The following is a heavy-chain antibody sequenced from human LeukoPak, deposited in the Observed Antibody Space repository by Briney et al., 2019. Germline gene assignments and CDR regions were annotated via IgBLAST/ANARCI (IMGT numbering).Heavy chain of an antibody. Sequence: GGSLRLSCAASGFTFSNYGMHWVRQAPGKGLEWVAVISYDGSNKYYADSVKGRFTISRDNSKNTLYLQMNSLRAEDAAVYYCAKDLGDYDGNSDLNYWGQGTLVTVSS. CDR2: ISYDGSNK. D-gene: IGHD4-23*01. V-gene: IGHV3-30*18. CDR3: AKDLGDYDGNSDLNY. J-gene: IGHJ4*02. CDR1: GFTFSNYG.